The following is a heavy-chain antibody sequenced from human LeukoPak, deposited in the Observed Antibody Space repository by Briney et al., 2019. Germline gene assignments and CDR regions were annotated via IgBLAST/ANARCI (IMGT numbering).Heavy chain of an antibody. Sequence: PGGSLRLSCAASGFTFSSYEMNWVRQAPGKGLEWVSYISSSGSTIYYADSVKGRFTISRDNAKNSLYLQMNSLRAEDTAVYYCAKGGYYDSSGYYYVPGYMDVWGKGTTVTISS. J-gene: IGHJ6*03. CDR1: GFTFSSYE. CDR3: AKGGYYDSSGYYYVPGYMDV. V-gene: IGHV3-48*03. D-gene: IGHD3-22*01. CDR2: ISSSGSTI.